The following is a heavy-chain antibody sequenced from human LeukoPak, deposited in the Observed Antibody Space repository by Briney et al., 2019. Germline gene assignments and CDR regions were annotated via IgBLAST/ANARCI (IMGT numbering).Heavy chain of an antibody. D-gene: IGHD6-13*01. Sequence: KPSETLSLTCTVSGGSLSSYYWSWIRQPPGKGLEWIGHISYSGNTNYKPSLKSRVTISVDTSKNQFSLKLSSVTAADTAVYYCARDHSSSWSYFDYWGQGTLVTVSS. J-gene: IGHJ4*02. CDR1: GGSLSSYY. CDR3: ARDHSSSWSYFDY. CDR2: ISYSGNT. V-gene: IGHV4-59*01.